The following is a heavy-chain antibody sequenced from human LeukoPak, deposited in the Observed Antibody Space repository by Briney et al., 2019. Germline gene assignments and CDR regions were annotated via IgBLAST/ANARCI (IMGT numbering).Heavy chain of an antibody. CDR3: TRHFDSTGYYYVGFDY. D-gene: IGHD3-22*01. CDR2: IRSKANSYAT. V-gene: IGHV3-73*01. CDR1: GFTFSGSA. J-gene: IGHJ4*02. Sequence: PGGSLRLSCAASGFTFSGSAMHWVRQASGKGLEWVGRIRSKANSYATAYAASVKGRFTISRADSKNTAYLQMNSLKTEDTAVYYCTRHFDSTGYYYVGFDYWGQGTLVTVSS.